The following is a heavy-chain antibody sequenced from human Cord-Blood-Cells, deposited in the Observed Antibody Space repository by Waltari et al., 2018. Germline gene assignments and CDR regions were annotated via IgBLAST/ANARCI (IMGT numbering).Heavy chain of an antibody. D-gene: IGHD3-16*01. V-gene: IGHV3-53*01. J-gene: IGHJ4*02. CDR1: VLTVRSNY. CDR3: ARGPFFRVGALDY. Sequence: EVQLVESGGGLIQPGGSLRLSCAASVLTVRSNYMRRVRQAPGKGLEWVSVIYSGGSTYHADSVKGRFIISRDNSKNTLYLQMNSLRAEDTAVYYCARGPFFRVGALDYWGQGTLVTVSS. CDR2: IYSGGST.